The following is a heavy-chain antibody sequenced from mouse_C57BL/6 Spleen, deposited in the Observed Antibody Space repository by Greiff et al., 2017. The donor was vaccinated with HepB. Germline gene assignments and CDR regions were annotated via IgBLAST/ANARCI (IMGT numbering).Heavy chain of an antibody. Sequence: EVKLQESGPGLVKPSQSLSLTCSVTGYSITSGYYWNWIRQFPGNKLEWMGYISYDGSNNYNPSLKNRISITRDTSKNQFFLKLNSVTTEDTATYYCAGGVFITTVVAPYYYAMDYWGQGTSVTVSS. CDR2: ISYDGSN. V-gene: IGHV3-6*01. CDR3: AGGVFITTVVAPYYYAMDY. D-gene: IGHD1-1*01. J-gene: IGHJ4*01. CDR1: GYSITSGYY.